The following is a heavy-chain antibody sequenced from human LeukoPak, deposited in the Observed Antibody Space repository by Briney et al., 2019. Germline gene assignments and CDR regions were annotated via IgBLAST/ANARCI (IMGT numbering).Heavy chain of an antibody. J-gene: IGHJ6*02. Sequence: ASVKVSCKASGYTFTSYGISWVRQAPGQGLEWMGWISAYNGNTNYAQKLQGRVTMTTDTSTSTAYMELRSLRSDDTAVYYCARAPPVRGYSYGFGVDYYYGMDVWGQGTTVTVSS. CDR1: GYTFTSYG. D-gene: IGHD5-18*01. V-gene: IGHV1-18*01. CDR2: ISAYNGNT. CDR3: ARAPPVRGYSYGFGVDYYYGMDV.